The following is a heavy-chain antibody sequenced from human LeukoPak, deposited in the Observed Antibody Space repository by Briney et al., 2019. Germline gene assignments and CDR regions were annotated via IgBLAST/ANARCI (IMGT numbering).Heavy chain of an antibody. D-gene: IGHD3-22*01. V-gene: IGHV4-39*01. CDR3: ARSYYYDSSGYPY. J-gene: IGHJ4*02. Sequence: SETLSPTCTVSGGSISSSSYYWGWIRQPPGKGLEWIGSIYYSGSTYYNPSLKSRVTISVDTSKNQFSLKLNSVTAADTAVYYCARSYYYDSSGYPYWGQGTLVTVSS. CDR1: GGSISSSSYY. CDR2: IYYSGST.